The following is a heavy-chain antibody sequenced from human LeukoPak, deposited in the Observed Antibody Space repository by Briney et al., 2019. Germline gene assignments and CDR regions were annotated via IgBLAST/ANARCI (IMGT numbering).Heavy chain of an antibody. CDR3: ARGRGRSSSSLGY. CDR1: GGSLSGYY. CDR2: INHSGST. V-gene: IGHV4-34*01. J-gene: IGHJ4*02. D-gene: IGHD6-6*01. Sequence: SETLSLTCAVYGGSLSGYYWSWIRQPPGKGLEWIGEINHSGSTNYNPSLKSRVTISVDTSKNQFSLKLSSVTAADTAVYYCARGRGRSSSSLGYWGQGTLVTVSS.